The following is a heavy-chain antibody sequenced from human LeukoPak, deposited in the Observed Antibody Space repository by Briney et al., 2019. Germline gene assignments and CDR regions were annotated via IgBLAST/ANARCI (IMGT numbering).Heavy chain of an antibody. CDR3: AREFWNGCASMGYYFDY. V-gene: IGHV1-69*04. CDR2: IIPILGIA. CDR1: GGTFSSYA. D-gene: IGHD1-1*01. J-gene: IGHJ4*02. Sequence: SVKVSCKASGGTFSSYAISWVRQAPGQGLEWMGRIIPILGIANYAQKFQGRVTITADKSTSTAYMELSSLRSEDTAVYYCAREFWNGCASMGYYFDYWGQGTLVTVSS.